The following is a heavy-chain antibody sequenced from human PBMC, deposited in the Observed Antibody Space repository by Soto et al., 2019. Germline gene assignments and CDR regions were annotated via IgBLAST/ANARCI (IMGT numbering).Heavy chain of an antibody. V-gene: IGHV3-23*01. CDR1: GFMFSGYA. J-gene: IGHJ5*02. D-gene: IGHD2-15*01. CDR2: VSNSGTST. CDR3: VKDLAASGWFDP. Sequence: QLLESGGGLAQPGESLTLSCAASGFMFSGYAMSWVRQAPGKGLEWVSAVSNSGTSTSYADSVKGRFTISRDNSKNTLHLQMSGLGAEVTALYYCVKDLAASGWFDPWGQGTLVIVSS.